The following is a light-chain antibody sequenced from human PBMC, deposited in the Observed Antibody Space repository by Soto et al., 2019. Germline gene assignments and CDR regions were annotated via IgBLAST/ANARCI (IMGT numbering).Light chain of an antibody. V-gene: IGKV1-9*01. J-gene: IGKJ1*01. CDR1: QGISSY. CDR3: QQLNSYLPWT. CDR2: AAS. Sequence: DIQLTQSPSFLSASVGDRVTITCRASQGISSYLAWYQQKPGKAPKLLIYAASTLQSGVPSRFSGSGSGTEFTLTNSSLQPEDFATYYCQQLNSYLPWTFGQGTKVEIK.